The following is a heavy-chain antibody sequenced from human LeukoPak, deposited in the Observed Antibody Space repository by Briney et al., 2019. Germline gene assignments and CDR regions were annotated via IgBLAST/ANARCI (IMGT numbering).Heavy chain of an antibody. CDR2: ISSSGSTI. V-gene: IGHV3-11*01. J-gene: IGHJ3*02. D-gene: IGHD3-22*01. CDR1: GFTFSDYY. Sequence: GGSLRLSCAASGFTFSDYYMSWIRQAPGKGLEWVSYISSSGSTIYYADSVKGRLTISRDNAKNSLYLQMNSLRAEDTAVYYCARTPIVVVTSDAFDIWGQGTMVTVSS. CDR3: ARTPIVVVTSDAFDI.